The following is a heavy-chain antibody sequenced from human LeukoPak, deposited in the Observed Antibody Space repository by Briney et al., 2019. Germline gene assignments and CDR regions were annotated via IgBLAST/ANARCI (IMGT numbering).Heavy chain of an antibody. J-gene: IGHJ4*02. Sequence: GGSLRLSCAASGFTFSSYWMHWVRQAPGKGLVWVSRINTDGSSTSYADSVKGRFTISRDNAKNTLYLQMNSLRAEDTAVYYCARAGGFGYYFDYWGQGTLVTVSS. CDR1: GFTFSSYW. D-gene: IGHD3-10*01. V-gene: IGHV3-74*01. CDR2: INTDGSST. CDR3: ARAGGFGYYFDY.